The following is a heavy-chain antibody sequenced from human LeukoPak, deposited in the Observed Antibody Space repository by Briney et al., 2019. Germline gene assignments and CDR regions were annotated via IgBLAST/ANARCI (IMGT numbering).Heavy chain of an antibody. CDR1: GYTFTGYY. CDR2: INPNSGGT. D-gene: IGHD5-18*01. V-gene: IGHV1-2*02. J-gene: IGHJ4*02. Sequence: ASVKVSCKSSGYTFTGYYMHWVRQAPGQGLEWMGWINPNSGGTNYAQKFQGRVTMTRDTSISTAYMELSRLRSDGTAMYYCARDIFAYTAMVLFDYWGQGTLVTVSS. CDR3: ARDIFAYTAMVLFDY.